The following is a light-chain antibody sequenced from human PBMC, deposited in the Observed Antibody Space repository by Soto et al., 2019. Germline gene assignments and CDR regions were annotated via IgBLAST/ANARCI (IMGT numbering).Light chain of an antibody. CDR1: QSISSY. J-gene: IGKJ5*01. CDR3: QQSYSTPQT. V-gene: IGKV1-39*01. Sequence: IQLTESPSSLFASLGARVSMPCLASQSISSYLNWYQQKPGKAPKLLIYAASSLQSGVPSRFSGSGSGTDFTLTISSLQPEDFATYYCQQSYSTPQTFGQG. CDR2: AAS.